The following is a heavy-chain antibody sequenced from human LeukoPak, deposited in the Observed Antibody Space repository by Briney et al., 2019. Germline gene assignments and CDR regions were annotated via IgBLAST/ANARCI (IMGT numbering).Heavy chain of an antibody. D-gene: IGHD3-10*01. V-gene: IGHV1-18*01. J-gene: IGHJ4*02. CDR3: ARSPATMVPYFDY. CDR2: ISAYNGNT. Sequence: ASVKVSCKASGYTFTNYVISWVRQAPGKGLEWMGWISAYNGNTDYPQNLQGRVTMTTDTSTSTAYMDLRSLRSDDTAVYYCARSPATMVPYFDYWGQGTLVTVPS. CDR1: GYTFTNYV.